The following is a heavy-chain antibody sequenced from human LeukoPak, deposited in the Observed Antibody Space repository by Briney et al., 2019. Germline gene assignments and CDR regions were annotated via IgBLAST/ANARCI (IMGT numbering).Heavy chain of an antibody. CDR1: GGSISSSSYY. Sequence: SETLSLTCAVPGGSISSSSYYWGWIRQPPGKGLEWIGSIYYSGSTYYNPSLKSRVTISVDTSKNQFSLKLSSVTAADTAVYYCAGTIFGVVRYWGQGTLVTVSS. J-gene: IGHJ4*02. CDR2: IYYSGST. CDR3: AGTIFGVVRY. D-gene: IGHD3-3*01. V-gene: IGHV4-39*01.